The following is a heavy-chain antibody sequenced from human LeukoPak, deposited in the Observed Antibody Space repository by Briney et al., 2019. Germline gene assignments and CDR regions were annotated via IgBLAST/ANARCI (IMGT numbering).Heavy chain of an antibody. CDR3: AREGLAVALFDY. V-gene: IGHV3-30-3*01. CDR2: ISYDGSNK. Sequence: SGGSLRLSCAASGFTFSSYAMHWVRQAPGKGLEWVAVISYDGSNKYYADSVKGRFTISRDNSKNTLYLQMNSLRAEDTAVYYCAREGLAVALFDYWGQGTLVTVSS. J-gene: IGHJ4*02. CDR1: GFTFSSYA. D-gene: IGHD6-19*01.